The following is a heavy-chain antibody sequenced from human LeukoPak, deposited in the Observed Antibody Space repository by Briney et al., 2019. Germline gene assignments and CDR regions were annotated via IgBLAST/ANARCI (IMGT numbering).Heavy chain of an antibody. CDR3: ARRQGCRHTRRPPDS. CDR1: GDSFTTYW. D-gene: IGHD2-2*01. J-gene: IGHJ4*02. V-gene: IGHV5-51*01. Sequence: GQSLKISWGGSGDSFTTYWIGWVRRMAGKGLEWMGIIYPGDSDTRDRPSFQGQGTLSAGTSISTAYLRWSCRKASDTGMYFCARRQGCRHTRRPPDSWGPGTQVTVSS. CDR2: IYPGDSDT.